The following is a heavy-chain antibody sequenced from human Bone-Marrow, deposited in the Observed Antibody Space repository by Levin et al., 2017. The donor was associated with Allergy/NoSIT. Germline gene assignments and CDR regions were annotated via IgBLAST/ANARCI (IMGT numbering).Heavy chain of an antibody. CDR3: AKDRYCSGGSCFGSRPPLNWFDP. J-gene: IGHJ5*02. Sequence: PGGSLRLSCAASGFTFSSYAMSWVRQAPGKGLEWVSAISGSGGSTYYADSVKGRFTISRDNSKNTLYLQMNSLRAEDTAVYYCAKDRYCSGGSCFGSRPPLNWFDPWGQGTLVTVSS. V-gene: IGHV3-23*01. CDR2: ISGSGGST. D-gene: IGHD2-15*01. CDR1: GFTFSSYA.